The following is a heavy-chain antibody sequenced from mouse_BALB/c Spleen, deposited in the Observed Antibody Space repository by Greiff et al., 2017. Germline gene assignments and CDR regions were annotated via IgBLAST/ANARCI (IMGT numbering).Heavy chain of an antibody. CDR1: GYSITSGYY. V-gene: IGHV3-6*02. Sequence: EVQLQESGPGLVKPSQSLSLTCSVTGYSITSGYYWNWIRQFPGNKLEWMGYISYDGSNNYNPSLKNRISITRDTSKNQFFLKLNSATTEDTATYYCARDGYGFAYWGQGTLVTVSA. CDR2: ISYDGSN. D-gene: IGHD2-2*01. CDR3: ARDGYGFAY. J-gene: IGHJ3*01.